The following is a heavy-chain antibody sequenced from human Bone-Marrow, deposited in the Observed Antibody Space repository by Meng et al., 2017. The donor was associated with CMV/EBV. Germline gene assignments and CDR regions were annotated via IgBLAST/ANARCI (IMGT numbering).Heavy chain of an antibody. CDR2: IYWNDDK. V-gene: IGHV2-5*01. CDR3: AHLARVAARRPLYGIDV. Sequence: SGPTLVQPPQTLTLTCTFSGFSLNDSGLGVAWIRQPPGKALEWLGLIYWNDDKRHRPSLESRLTIAKDTSKNQVLLIMTNMDPVDTATYYCAHLARVAARRPLYGIDVWGQGTMVTVSS. CDR1: GFSLNDSGLG. J-gene: IGHJ6*02. D-gene: IGHD6-6*01.